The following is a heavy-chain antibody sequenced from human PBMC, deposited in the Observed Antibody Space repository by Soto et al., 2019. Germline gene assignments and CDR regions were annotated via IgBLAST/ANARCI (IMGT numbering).Heavy chain of an antibody. Sequence: GSLRLACAASGFTFSSYGMHWVRQAPGKGLEWVAVISYDGSNKYYADSVKGRFTISRDNSKNTLYLQMNSLRAEDTAVYYCAKEGIGLRKAFDIWGQGTMVTVSS. D-gene: IGHD3-16*01. V-gene: IGHV3-30*18. CDR2: ISYDGSNK. CDR3: AKEGIGLRKAFDI. J-gene: IGHJ3*02. CDR1: GFTFSSYG.